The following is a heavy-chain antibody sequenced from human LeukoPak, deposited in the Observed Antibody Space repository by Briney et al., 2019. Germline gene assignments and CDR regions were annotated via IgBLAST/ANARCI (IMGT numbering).Heavy chain of an antibody. Sequence: GGSLRLSCAASGFTFSSFGMHWVRQAPGKGLEWVAVIWYDGSNKYYADSVKGRFTISRDNSKNTLYLQMNSLRAEDTAVYYCARDQDGDYLPDYWGQGTLVTVSS. CDR2: IWYDGSNK. J-gene: IGHJ4*02. CDR1: GFTFSSFG. V-gene: IGHV3-33*01. CDR3: ARDQDGDYLPDY. D-gene: IGHD4-17*01.